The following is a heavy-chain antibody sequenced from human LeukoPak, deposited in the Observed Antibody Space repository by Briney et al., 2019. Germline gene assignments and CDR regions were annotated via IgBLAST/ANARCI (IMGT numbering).Heavy chain of an antibody. CDR3: ARYTVGALSRDAFDI. J-gene: IGHJ3*02. Sequence: SETLSLTCTVSGYSISSGYYWGWIRQPPGKGLEWIGSMYHSGSTYYNPSLKSRVTISVDTSKNQFSLKLSSVTAADTAVYYCARYTVGALSRDAFDIWGQGTMVTVSS. CDR2: MYHSGST. V-gene: IGHV4-38-2*02. CDR1: GYSISSGYY. D-gene: IGHD1-26*01.